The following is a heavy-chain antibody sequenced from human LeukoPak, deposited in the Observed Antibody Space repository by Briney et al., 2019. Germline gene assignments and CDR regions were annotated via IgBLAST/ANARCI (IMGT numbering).Heavy chain of an antibody. J-gene: IGHJ4*02. Sequence: GGSLRLSRAASGFTFSSYAMSWVRQAPGKGLEWVSAVSGSGGSTYYADSVKGRFTISRDNSKNTLYLQMNSLRAEDTAVYYCAKDRLLVVVPAALDYWGQGTLVTVSS. V-gene: IGHV3-23*01. CDR3: AKDRLLVVVPAALDY. CDR1: GFTFSSYA. D-gene: IGHD2-2*01. CDR2: VSGSGGST.